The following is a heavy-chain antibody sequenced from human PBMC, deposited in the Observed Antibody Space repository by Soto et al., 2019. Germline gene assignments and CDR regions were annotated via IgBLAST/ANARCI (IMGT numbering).Heavy chain of an antibody. Sequence: GGSLRLSCVGSGFTFSSYGMNWVRQAPGKGLEWVSAISGSGGSTYYADSVKGRFTISRDNSKNTLYLQMNSLRAEDTAVYYCAILDLYYYDSSGYYTFDYWGQGTLVTVSS. V-gene: IGHV3-23*01. D-gene: IGHD3-22*01. J-gene: IGHJ4*02. CDR1: GFTFSSYG. CDR3: AILDLYYYDSSGYYTFDY. CDR2: ISGSGGST.